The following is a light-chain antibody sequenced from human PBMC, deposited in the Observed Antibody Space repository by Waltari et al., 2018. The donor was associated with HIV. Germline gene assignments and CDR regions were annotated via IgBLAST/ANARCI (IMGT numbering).Light chain of an antibody. CDR2: GAS. J-gene: IGKJ1*01. Sequence: IVLTQSPGTLSLSPGERATLSCRASQSLSSNYLAWYQQKPGQAPRLLISGASSRPTGIPDRFSGSGSETDFTLTISRLEPEDFAVYYCQQYGNSGTFGQGTKVEIK. CDR3: QQYGNSGT. V-gene: IGKV3-20*01. CDR1: QSLSSNY.